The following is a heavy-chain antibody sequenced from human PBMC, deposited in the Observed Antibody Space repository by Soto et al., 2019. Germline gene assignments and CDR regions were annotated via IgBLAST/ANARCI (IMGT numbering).Heavy chain of an antibody. J-gene: IGHJ4*02. D-gene: IGHD6-19*01. CDR2: VSHDGRNT. CDR3: AKGGRQWLVTSDFNY. V-gene: IGHV3-30*18. Sequence: VQLVESGGGVVQPGRSLRLSCAASGFTFSDYAMHWVRQAPGKGLEWVAVVSHDGRNTHYADSVKGRFTISRDSSKNTVSLEMTSLSAVDTAVYYCAKGGRQWLVTSDFNYWGQGALVTVSS. CDR1: GFTFSDYA.